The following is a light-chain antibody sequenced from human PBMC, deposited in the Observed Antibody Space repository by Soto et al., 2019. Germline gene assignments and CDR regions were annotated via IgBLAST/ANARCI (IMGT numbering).Light chain of an antibody. CDR1: QSVSSSY. J-gene: IGKJ4*01. CDR3: QQYGPSPALT. V-gene: IGKV3-20*01. CDR2: VAS. Sequence: EIVLTQSPGTLSLSPGERATLSCRASQSVSSSYLAWYQQKPGQAPRLLIYVASSRATVIPDRFSGSGSGTDFTLTISRLEPEDFAVYHCQQYGPSPALTFGGGTKVEIK.